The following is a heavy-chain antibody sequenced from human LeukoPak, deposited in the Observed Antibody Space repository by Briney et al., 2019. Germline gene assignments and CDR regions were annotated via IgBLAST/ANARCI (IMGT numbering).Heavy chain of an antibody. CDR2: IYTSGST. J-gene: IGHJ4*02. Sequence: SETLSLTCTVSGASISSYYWSWIRQPPGKGLEWIGYIYTSGSTNYNPSLKSRVTISVDTSKNQFSLKLSSVTAADTAVYYCARRAAHYDFWSGYLDWGQGTLVTVSS. V-gene: IGHV4-4*09. D-gene: IGHD3-3*01. CDR1: GASISSYY. CDR3: ARRAAHYDFWSGYLD.